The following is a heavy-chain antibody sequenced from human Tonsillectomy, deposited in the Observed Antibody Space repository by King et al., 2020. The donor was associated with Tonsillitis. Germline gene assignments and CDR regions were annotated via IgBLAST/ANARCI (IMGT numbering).Heavy chain of an antibody. Sequence: QLVQSGAEVKKPGESLKISCKGSGYSFTSYWIGWVRQMPGKGLEWMGIIDPGDSDTRYSPSFQGQVTFSADKSISTAYLQWSSLKASDTAMYYCARPAGYCSSTSAGCYFEYWGQGTLVTVSS. V-gene: IGHV5-51*01. J-gene: IGHJ4*02. CDR2: IDPGDSDT. CDR3: ARPAGYCSSTSAGCYFEY. CDR1: GYSFTSYW. D-gene: IGHD2-2*01.